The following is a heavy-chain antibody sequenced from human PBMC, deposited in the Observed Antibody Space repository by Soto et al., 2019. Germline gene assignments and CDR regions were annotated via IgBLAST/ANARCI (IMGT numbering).Heavy chain of an antibody. CDR2: IYYSGST. Sequence: QVQLQESGPGLVKPSETLSLTCTVSGGSVSSGSYYWSWIRQPPGKGLEWIGYIYYSGSTNYNPSLKSRVTISADTSKNQFSLKLSSVTAADTAVYYCARVHAGSWFDPWGQGTLVTVSS. CDR1: GGSVSSGSYY. D-gene: IGHD3-10*01. J-gene: IGHJ5*02. CDR3: ARVHAGSWFDP. V-gene: IGHV4-61*01.